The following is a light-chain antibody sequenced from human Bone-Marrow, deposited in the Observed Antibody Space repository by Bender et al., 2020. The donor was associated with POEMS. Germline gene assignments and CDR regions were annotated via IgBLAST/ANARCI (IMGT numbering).Light chain of an antibody. V-gene: IGLV2-18*01. CDR3: VAWDASLNGWV. J-gene: IGLJ3*02. CDR2: EVS. Sequence: QSALTQPPSVSGSPGQSVIISCTGTSSDVGRYNRVSWYQQPPGTAPKLMIYEVSDRPSGVPDRFSGSKSGNTASLTISGLQAEDEADYYCVAWDASLNGWVFGGGTKLTVL. CDR1: SSDVGRYNR.